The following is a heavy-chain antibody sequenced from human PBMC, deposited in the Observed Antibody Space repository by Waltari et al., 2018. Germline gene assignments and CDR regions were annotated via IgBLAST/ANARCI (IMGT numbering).Heavy chain of an antibody. Sequence: QVQLQESGPGLVKPSETLSLTCTVSGGSISSYYWSWIRQPAGKELEWIGRIYTSGSTNYNPSLKSRVTMSVDTSKNQFSLKLSSVTAADTAVYYCARVSRRVSERGDYYYGMDVWGQGTTVTVSS. CDR3: ARVSRRVSERGDYYYGMDV. D-gene: IGHD1-1*01. CDR1: GGSISSYY. CDR2: IYTSGST. J-gene: IGHJ6*02. V-gene: IGHV4-4*07.